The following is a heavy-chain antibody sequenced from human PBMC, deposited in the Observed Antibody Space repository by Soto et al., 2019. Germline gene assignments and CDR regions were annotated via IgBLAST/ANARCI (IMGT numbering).Heavy chain of an antibody. CDR3: ARGSLTVLSIAVAARRYYYYMDV. Sequence: SETLSLTCAVYGGSFSGYYWSWIRQPPGKGLEWIGEINHSGSTNYNPSLKSRVTISVDTSKKQFYQKLSSVTAADTVVYYCARGSLTVLSIAVAARRYYYYMDVWGKGTTVTVSS. CDR2: INHSGST. J-gene: IGHJ6*03. V-gene: IGHV4-34*01. CDR1: GGSFSGYY. D-gene: IGHD6-19*01.